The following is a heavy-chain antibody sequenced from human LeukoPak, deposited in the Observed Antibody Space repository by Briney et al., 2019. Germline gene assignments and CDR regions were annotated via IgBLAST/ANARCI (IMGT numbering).Heavy chain of an antibody. J-gene: IGHJ4*02. CDR3: ARDTIQPGLIDD. CDR2: INSGGDDI. Sequence: GGSLRLSCAASGFSFSLYAMNWVRQAPGKGLEWISYINSGGDDIHYAASVRGRFTISRDDAGNTLFLQLSSLRAEDTAVYYWARDTIQPGLIDDWGRATLVAVSS. V-gene: IGHV3-21*05. D-gene: IGHD2-2*01. CDR1: GFSFSLYA.